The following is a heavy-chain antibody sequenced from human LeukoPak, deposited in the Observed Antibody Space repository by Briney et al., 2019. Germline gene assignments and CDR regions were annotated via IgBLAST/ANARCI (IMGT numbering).Heavy chain of an antibody. CDR1: GFTFSSYA. Sequence: GGSLRLSCAASGFTFSSYAMSWVRQAPGKGLEWVSAISGSGGSTYYADSVKGRFTISRDNSKNTLYLQMNSLRAEDTAVYYCAKAKDCSGTSCYEVYFDYWGQGTLVTVSS. J-gene: IGHJ4*02. CDR2: ISGSGGST. CDR3: AKAKDCSGTSCYEVYFDY. D-gene: IGHD2-2*01. V-gene: IGHV3-23*01.